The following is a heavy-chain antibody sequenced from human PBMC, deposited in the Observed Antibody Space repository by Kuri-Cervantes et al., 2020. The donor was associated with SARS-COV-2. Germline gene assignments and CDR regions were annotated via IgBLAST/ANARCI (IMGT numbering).Heavy chain of an antibody. V-gene: IGHV3-23*01. CDR1: GFTFSNYA. CDR3: ATFSRIPAAGTGFES. CDR2: ITGSGTYT. D-gene: IGHD6-13*01. J-gene: IGHJ4*02. Sequence: GGSLRLSWSASGFTFSNYAMGWVRQAPGKGLVWVSTITGSGTYTYYADSVKGRFTISRDNSKNTLFLQMNSLRAEDTAIYYCATFSRIPAAGTGFESWGQGSLVTVSS.